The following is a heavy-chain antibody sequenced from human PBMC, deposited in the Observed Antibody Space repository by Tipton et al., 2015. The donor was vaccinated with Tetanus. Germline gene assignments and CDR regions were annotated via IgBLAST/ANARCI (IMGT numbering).Heavy chain of an antibody. CDR1: GGTFRYHA. CDR3: ARQDKRFVGYYDAMDV. V-gene: IGHV1-69*06. J-gene: IGHJ6*02. Sequence: QSGAEVKKPGSSVKVSCKASGGTFRYHAISWVRQAPGQGLEWMGGIIPVFGTINYAQSFQGRVTISADKSTSTAHMELNSLRAEDTAVYYCARQDKRFVGYYDAMDVWGQGTTVIVSS. CDR2: IIPVFGTI. D-gene: IGHD3-3*01.